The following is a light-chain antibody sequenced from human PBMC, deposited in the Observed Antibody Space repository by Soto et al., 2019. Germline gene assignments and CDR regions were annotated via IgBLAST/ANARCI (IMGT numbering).Light chain of an antibody. Sequence: DIPMTQSPSTLSASVEDRDTITCRASQSISSWLAWYQQKPGKAPKLLIYKASSLESGVPSRFSGSGSGTEFTLTISSLQPDDFATYYCQQYNSYSITIGQGTRLEI. CDR3: QQYNSYSIT. CDR1: QSISSW. J-gene: IGKJ5*01. CDR2: KAS. V-gene: IGKV1-5*03.